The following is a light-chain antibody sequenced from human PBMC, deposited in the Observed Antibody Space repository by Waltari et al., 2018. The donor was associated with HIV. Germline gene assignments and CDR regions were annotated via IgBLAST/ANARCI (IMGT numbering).Light chain of an antibody. CDR2: EVS. CDR1: SSDVGGYNY. Sequence: QSALTQPASVSGSPGQSITISRTGTSSDVGGYNYVPGYQQHPGKAPKPMIYEVSNRPSGVSNRFSGSKSGNTASLTISGLQAEDEADYYCSSYTSSSTLVFGGGTKVTVL. J-gene: IGLJ2*01. V-gene: IGLV2-14*01. CDR3: SSYTSSSTLV.